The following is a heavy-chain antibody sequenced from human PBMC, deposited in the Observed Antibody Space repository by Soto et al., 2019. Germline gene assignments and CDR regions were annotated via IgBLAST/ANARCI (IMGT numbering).Heavy chain of an antibody. V-gene: IGHV5-10-1*01. CDR3: ARHGPSGLGIFPAFDY. D-gene: IGHD3-3*01. CDR1: GYSFTSYW. CDR2: IDPSDSYT. Sequence: PGESLKISCKGSGYSFTSYWISWVRQMPGKGLEWMGRIDPSDSYTNYSPSFQGHVTISADKSISTAYLQWSSLKASDTAMYYCARHGPSGLGIFPAFDYWGQGTLVTVSS. J-gene: IGHJ4*02.